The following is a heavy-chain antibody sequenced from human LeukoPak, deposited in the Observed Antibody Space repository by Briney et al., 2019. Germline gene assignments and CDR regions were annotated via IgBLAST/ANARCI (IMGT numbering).Heavy chain of an antibody. CDR1: GYTFTIYY. J-gene: IGHJ4*02. V-gene: IGHV1-2*02. CDR3: ARVVSGWHLFDY. CDR2: INPNSGGT. D-gene: IGHD6-19*01. Sequence: GASVTVSFTSSGYTFTIYYMHWVRQAPGQGLEWMGWINPNSGGTNYAQKFQGRVTMTRDTSISTAYMELSRLRSDDTAVYYCARVVSGWHLFDYWGQGTLVTVSS.